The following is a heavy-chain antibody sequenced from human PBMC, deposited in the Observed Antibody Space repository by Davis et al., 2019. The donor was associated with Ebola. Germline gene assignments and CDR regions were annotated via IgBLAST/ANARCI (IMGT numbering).Heavy chain of an antibody. CDR1: GFTFSSYG. D-gene: IGHD6-6*01. CDR2: ISYDGSNK. CDR3: ARLPTYSSSSLTHDAFDI. J-gene: IGHJ3*02. Sequence: PGGSLRLSCAASGFTFSSYGMHWVRQAPGKGLEWVAVISYDGSNKYYADSVKGRFTISRDNSKNTLYLQMNSLRAEDTAVYYCARLPTYSSSSLTHDAFDIWGQGTMVTVSS. V-gene: IGHV3-30*03.